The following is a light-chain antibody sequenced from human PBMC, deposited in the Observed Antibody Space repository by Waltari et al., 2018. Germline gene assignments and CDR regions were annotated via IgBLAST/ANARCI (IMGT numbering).Light chain of an antibody. CDR3: HSRDASGVGGS. CDR2: DKN. V-gene: IGLV3-19*01. Sequence: SSELTQDPAVSVAMGQTVTITCQGNGLRSYYASWYPQRPGQAPILLMYDKNNRPSGFPDRFSGSNSDNTASLTIAGAQAEDETSYYCHSRDASGVGGSFGGGTKLTVL. J-gene: IGLJ2*01. CDR1: GLRSYY.